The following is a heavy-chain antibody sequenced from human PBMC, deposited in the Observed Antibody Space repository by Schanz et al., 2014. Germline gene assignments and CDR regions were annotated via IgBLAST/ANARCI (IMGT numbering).Heavy chain of an antibody. CDR3: VRDTDYHFDY. J-gene: IGHJ4*02. V-gene: IGHV3-33*08. D-gene: IGHD4-17*01. Sequence: QVQLVESGGGVVQPGRSLRLSCAASGFNFSNYDIHWVRQAPGKGLEWVALIYYNGTNKYYADSVKGRFTISRDNAKNTLYLQMNSLRAEDTAVYYCVRDTDYHFDYWGQGTLVTVSS. CDR2: IYYNGTNK. CDR1: GFNFSNYD.